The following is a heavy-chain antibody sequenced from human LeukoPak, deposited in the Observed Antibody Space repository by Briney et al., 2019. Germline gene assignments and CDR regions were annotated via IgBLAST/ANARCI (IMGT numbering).Heavy chain of an antibody. J-gene: IGHJ4*02. CDR2: VKSKRDGGTI. Sequence: GGSLRLSCAASGFTFSNAWMTWVRQAPGKGLEWVARVKSKRDGGTIDYAAPVKGRFTISRGDSKDTLYLQMNSLEIEDAAVYYCTTVGSAWNFDYWGQGTLVTVSS. CDR3: TTVGSAWNFDY. D-gene: IGHD6-25*01. CDR1: GFTFSNAW. V-gene: IGHV3-15*01.